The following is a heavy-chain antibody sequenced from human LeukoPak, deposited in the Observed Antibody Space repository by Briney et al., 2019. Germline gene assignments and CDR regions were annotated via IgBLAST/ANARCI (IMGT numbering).Heavy chain of an antibody. J-gene: IGHJ3*01. D-gene: IGHD3-10*01. Sequence: GGSLRLSCAASGLTFDDQAMHWVRQAPGKGLEWVSVISWNSENTGYADSVKGRFTISRDNAKNSLFLQMDSLRAEDTALYYCAKGYYYRSGTYARAFDVWGQGTMVTVSS. CDR1: GLTFDDQA. V-gene: IGHV3-9*01. CDR2: ISWNSENT. CDR3: AKGYYYRSGTYARAFDV.